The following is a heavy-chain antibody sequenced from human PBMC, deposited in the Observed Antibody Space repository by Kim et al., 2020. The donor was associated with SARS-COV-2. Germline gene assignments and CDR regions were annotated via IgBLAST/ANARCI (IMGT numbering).Heavy chain of an antibody. CDR1: GFTFSSYW. V-gene: IGHV3-74*01. CDR3: ARDYYDSSGYYSFFDY. CDR2: INSDGSST. Sequence: GGCLRLSCAASGFTFSSYWMHWVRQAPGKGLVWVSRINSDGSSTSYADSVKGRFTISRDNAKNTLYLQMNSLRAEDTAVYYCARDYYDSSGYYSFFDYWGQGTLVTVSS. J-gene: IGHJ4*02. D-gene: IGHD3-22*01.